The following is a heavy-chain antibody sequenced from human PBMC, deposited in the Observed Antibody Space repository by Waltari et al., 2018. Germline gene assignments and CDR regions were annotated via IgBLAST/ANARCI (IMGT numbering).Heavy chain of an antibody. Sequence: QVQLVQSGAEVKKPGSSVKVSCKASGGTFSSYTISWVRQAPGQGLEWMGRIIPIRGIANYAQKFQGRVTITADKSTSTAYMELSSLRSEDTAVYYCARDTQVQQLPLRYWGQGTLVTVSS. CDR3: ARDTQVQQLPLRY. V-gene: IGHV1-69*08. J-gene: IGHJ4*02. CDR1: GGTFSSYT. D-gene: IGHD6-13*01. CDR2: IIPIRGIA.